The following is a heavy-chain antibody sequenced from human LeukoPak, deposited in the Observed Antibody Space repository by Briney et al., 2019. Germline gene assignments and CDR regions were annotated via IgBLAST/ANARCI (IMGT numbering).Heavy chain of an antibody. V-gene: IGHV3-30*18. J-gene: IGHJ6*02. CDR3: AKSRAPYCSGGSCHGMDV. Sequence: PGRSLRLSCAASGFTFSSYGMHWVRQAPGKGLAWVAVISYDGSNKYYADSVKGRFTISRDNSKNTLYLQMNSLRAEDTAVYYCAKSRAPYCSGGSCHGMDVWGQGTTVTVSS. CDR2: ISYDGSNK. CDR1: GFTFSSYG. D-gene: IGHD2-15*01.